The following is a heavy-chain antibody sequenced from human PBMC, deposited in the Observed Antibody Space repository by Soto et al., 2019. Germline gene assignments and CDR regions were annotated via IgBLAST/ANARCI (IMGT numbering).Heavy chain of an antibody. V-gene: IGHV4-61*01. Sequence: PAETLSLTCEVSGVSVSNITHYWTWIGQPPGKELEWVGFLYCGGTNYDASVKSRLTIARDTSKNKISLNMSCVTAADTAVYYCVRELGDTARTDGTYYYYALDVWGQGTTVTVSS. CDR2: LYCGGT. J-gene: IGHJ6*02. D-gene: IGHD6-13*01. CDR3: VRELGDTARTDGTYYYYALDV. CDR1: GVSVSNITHY.